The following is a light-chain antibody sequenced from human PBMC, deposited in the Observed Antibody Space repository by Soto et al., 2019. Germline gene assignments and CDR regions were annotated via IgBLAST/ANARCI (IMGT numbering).Light chain of an antibody. CDR1: QSISTY. CDR2: AAS. J-gene: IGKJ4*01. CDR3: QQSHSTPLT. V-gene: IGKV1-39*01. Sequence: DIQMTQSPSSLSASVGDRVAITCRPSQSISTYLNWYQQKPGKAPKLLIYAASSLQSGVPSRFSGSGSGTDFTLTISSLQPEDFATYYCQQSHSTPLTFGGGTKVEIK.